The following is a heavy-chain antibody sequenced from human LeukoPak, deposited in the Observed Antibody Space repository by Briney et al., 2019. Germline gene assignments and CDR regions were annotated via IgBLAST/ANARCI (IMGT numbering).Heavy chain of an antibody. D-gene: IGHD3-10*01. J-gene: IGHJ6*03. Sequence: GRSLRLSCAASGFTFSSYGMHWVRQAPGKGLEWVAVIWYGGSNKYYADSVKGRFTISRDNSKNTLYLQMNSLRAEDTAVYYCVKDQVTMVRGVISARLYYYYYYMDVWGKGTTVTVSS. V-gene: IGHV3-33*06. CDR1: GFTFSSYG. CDR2: IWYGGSNK. CDR3: VKDQVTMVRGVISARLYYYYYYMDV.